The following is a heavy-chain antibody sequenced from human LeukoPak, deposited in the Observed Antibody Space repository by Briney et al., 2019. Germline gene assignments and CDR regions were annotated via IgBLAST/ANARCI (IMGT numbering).Heavy chain of an antibody. V-gene: IGHV3-30*03. D-gene: IGHD1-26*01. J-gene: IGHJ4*02. CDR3: ARDGQRTGEMFDC. CDR1: GFTVSSDY. Sequence: GGSLRLSCAASGFTVSSDYMSWVRQAPGKGLEWVAVMSYDGRRTNYVDSVKGRFTISRDISKNTVYLEMTSLRFEDTAVYSCARDGQRTGEMFDCWGQGTLVTVSS. CDR2: MSYDGRRT.